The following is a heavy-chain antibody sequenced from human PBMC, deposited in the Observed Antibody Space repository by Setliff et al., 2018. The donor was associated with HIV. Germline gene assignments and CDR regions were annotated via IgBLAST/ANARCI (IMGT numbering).Heavy chain of an antibody. V-gene: IGHV1-2*02. CDR1: GYTFTDNY. Sequence: ASVKVSCKASGYTFTDNYIHWVRQAPGQGLEWMAWINSASGGTNYAQNFQGRVTVTRDTSINTVYLEVNGLKSDDTATYFCVTSPGSFTSVDETEAGDYWGQGTLVTVSS. CDR3: VTSPGSFTSVDETEAGDY. D-gene: IGHD6-25*01. J-gene: IGHJ4*02. CDR2: INSASGGT.